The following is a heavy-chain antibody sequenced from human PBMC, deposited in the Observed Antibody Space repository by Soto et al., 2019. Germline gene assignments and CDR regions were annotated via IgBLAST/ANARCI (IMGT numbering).Heavy chain of an antibody. D-gene: IGHD5-12*01. J-gene: IGHJ4*02. CDR3: AKDGGGYDFYSLPSYFDY. V-gene: IGHV3-23*01. CDR1: GFTFSSYA. Sequence: GGSLRLSCAASGFTFSSYALSWVRQAPGKGLEWVSAISGSGGSTYYADSVKGRFTISRDNSKNTLYLQMNSLRAEDTAVYYCAKDGGGYDFYSLPSYFDYWGQGTLVTVSS. CDR2: ISGSGGST.